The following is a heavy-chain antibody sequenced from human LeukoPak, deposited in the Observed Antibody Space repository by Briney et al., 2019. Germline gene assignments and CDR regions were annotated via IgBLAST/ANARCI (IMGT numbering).Heavy chain of an antibody. V-gene: IGHV3-30*04. D-gene: IGHD5-24*01. CDR1: GFTFSSYA. Sequence: PGGSLRLSCAASGFTFSSYAMHWVRQAPGKGLEWVAVISYDGSNKYYADSVKGRFTISRDNSKNTLYLQMNSLRTEDTAVYYCAKGDKMTTWRRTYNCLDPWGQGTLATVSS. J-gene: IGHJ5*02. CDR3: AKGDKMTTWRRTYNCLDP. CDR2: ISYDGSNK.